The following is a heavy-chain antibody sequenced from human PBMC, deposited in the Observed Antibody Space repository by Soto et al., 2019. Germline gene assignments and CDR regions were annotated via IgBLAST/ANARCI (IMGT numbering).Heavy chain of an antibody. V-gene: IGHV3-9*01. CDR3: AKDVADYYGSGSFDY. CDR1: GFTFDDYA. CDR2: ISWSSGSI. J-gene: IGHJ4*02. Sequence: GGSLRLSCAASGFTFDDYAMHWVRQAPGKGLEWVSGISWSSGSIGYADSVKGRFTISRDNAKNSLYLQMNSLRAEDTALYYCAKDVADYYGSGSFDYWGQGTLVTVSS. D-gene: IGHD3-10*01.